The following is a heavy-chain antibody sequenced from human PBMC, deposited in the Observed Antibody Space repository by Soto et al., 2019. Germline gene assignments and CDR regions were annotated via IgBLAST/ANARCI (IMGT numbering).Heavy chain of an antibody. CDR1: GFKFDDYA. CDR2: ISWNSGGI. Sequence: EVQLVESGGGLVQPGRSLRLSCAASGFKFDDYAMHWVRQAPGKGLEWVAGISWNSGGIVYADSVKGRFTISRDNAKRSRSLQRNRQRAEDTAVYYCAKECIAVAGWNGMDGWGQGTTVTVSS. V-gene: IGHV3-9*01. D-gene: IGHD6-19*01. J-gene: IGHJ6*02. CDR3: AKECIAVAGWNGMDG.